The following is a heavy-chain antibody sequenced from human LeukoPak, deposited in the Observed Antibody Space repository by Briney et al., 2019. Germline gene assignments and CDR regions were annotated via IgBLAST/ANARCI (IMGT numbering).Heavy chain of an antibody. Sequence: GESLKISCKGSGYRFTSYWIGWVRKMPGIGLEWMGIIYPGDSDTRYSPSFQGQVTISADKSISTAYLQWSSLKASDTAMYYCARRDRLLWFGEETWYNWFDPWGQGTLVTVSS. CDR3: ARRDRLLWFGEETWYNWFDP. CDR1: GYRFTSYW. CDR2: IYPGDSDT. J-gene: IGHJ5*02. D-gene: IGHD3-10*01. V-gene: IGHV5-51*01.